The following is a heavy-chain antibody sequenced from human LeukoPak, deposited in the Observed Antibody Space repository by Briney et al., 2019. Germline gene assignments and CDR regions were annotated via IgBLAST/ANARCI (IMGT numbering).Heavy chain of an antibody. CDR1: GGTFSRYA. J-gene: IGHJ4*02. CDR3: ARVGAMTTVTSVFDY. CDR2: IIPIFGTA. D-gene: IGHD4-11*01. Sequence: SVNVSCKASGGTFSRYAISWVRQAPGQGLEWMGGIIPIFGTANYAQKFQGRVTITADESTSTAYMELSSLRSEDTAVYYCARVGAMTTVTSVFDYWGQGTLVTVSS. V-gene: IGHV1-69*13.